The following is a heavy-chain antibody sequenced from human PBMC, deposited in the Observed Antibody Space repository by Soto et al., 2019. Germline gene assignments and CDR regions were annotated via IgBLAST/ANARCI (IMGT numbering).Heavy chain of an antibody. CDR2: MNPSSGNT. V-gene: IGHV1-8*01. J-gene: IGHJ6*02. D-gene: IGHD6-25*01. Sequence: ASVKVSCKASGYTFTIYDIDWVLQAPGQGLEWMGWMNPSSGNTGYAPRFQGRIMMTRNTSTNTAYMELSSLSSEDTAVYYCARAVHLNSGFHVWGHGPPGTGSS. CDR3: ARAVHLNSGFHV. CDR1: GYTFTIYD.